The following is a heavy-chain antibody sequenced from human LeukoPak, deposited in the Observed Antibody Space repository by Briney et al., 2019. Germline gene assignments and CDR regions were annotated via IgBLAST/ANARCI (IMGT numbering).Heavy chain of an antibody. J-gene: IGHJ5*02. CDR2: IKQDGSEK. CDR1: GFTFSSYW. V-gene: IGHV3-7*01. D-gene: IGHD3-9*01. CDR3: AKVPRQHDNWFDP. Sequence: PGGSLRLSCAASGFTFSSYWMSWVRQAPGKGLEWVANIKQDGSEKYYVDSVKGRFTISRDNAKNSLYLQMNSLRAEDTAIYYCAKVPRQHDNWFDPWGQGTLVTVSS.